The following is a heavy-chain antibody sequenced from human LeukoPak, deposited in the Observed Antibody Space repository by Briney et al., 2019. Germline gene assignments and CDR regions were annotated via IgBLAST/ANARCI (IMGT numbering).Heavy chain of an antibody. CDR2: IYYSGST. Sequence: PSQTLSLTCTVSGGSISSGGYYWSWIRQHPGKGLEWIGYIYYSGSTYYNPSLKSRVTISVDTSKSHFSLKLTSVTAADTAVYSRARVSGYXSAGSCXXXDSWGHGTLVTVSS. V-gene: IGHV4-31*03. D-gene: IGHD2-15*01. CDR1: GGSISSGGYY. J-gene: IGHJ4*01. CDR3: ARVSGYXSAGSCXXXDS.